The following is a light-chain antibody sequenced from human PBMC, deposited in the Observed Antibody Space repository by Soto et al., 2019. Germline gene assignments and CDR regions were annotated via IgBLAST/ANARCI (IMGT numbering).Light chain of an antibody. J-gene: IGLJ3*02. CDR2: DVS. CDR1: SSAVGFYNY. V-gene: IGLV2-11*01. Sequence: QSALNQPRSVSGSPGQSVTISCTGTSSAVGFYNYISWYQHHPGKDPKRRIYDVSIRPSGVPDRFSGSKSGNTASLTISGLQAEDEAYYYCCSYAGSPWVFGGGTQRTVL. CDR3: CSYAGSPWV.